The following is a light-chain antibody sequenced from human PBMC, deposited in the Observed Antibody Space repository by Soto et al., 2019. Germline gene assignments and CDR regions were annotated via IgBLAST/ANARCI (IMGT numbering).Light chain of an antibody. CDR1: QSVGSR. V-gene: IGKV3-20*01. CDR2: GAS. Sequence: LSLSPGERATLSCRASQSVGSRLAWYQRKPGQAPRLLISGASSRAAGIPDRFSGSGSGTDFTLTISRLEPEDLALYYCQQYVTSAITFGQGTRLEL. CDR3: QQYVTSAIT. J-gene: IGKJ5*01.